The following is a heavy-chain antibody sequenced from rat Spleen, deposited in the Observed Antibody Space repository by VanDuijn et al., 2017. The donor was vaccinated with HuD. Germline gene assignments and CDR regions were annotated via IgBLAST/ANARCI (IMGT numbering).Heavy chain of an antibody. CDR2: ISHDGDGS. J-gene: IGHJ1*01. CDR1: EFTFSNHG. D-gene: IGHD2-7*01. V-gene: IGHV5-29*01. CDR3: VRQGYLRDWYFDF. Sequence: EVRLVESGGGLVQPGRSLKLSCAASEFTFSNHGMAWFRQAPTKGLEWVATISHDGDGSYYRDSVKGRFTISRDKAKSTLYLQMNSLRSEDTATYYCVRQGYLRDWYFDFWGPGTMVTVSS.